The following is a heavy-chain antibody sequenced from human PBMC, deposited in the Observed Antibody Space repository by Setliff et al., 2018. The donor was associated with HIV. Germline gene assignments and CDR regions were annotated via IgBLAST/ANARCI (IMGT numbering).Heavy chain of an antibody. CDR1: GYSFSSYW. J-gene: IGHJ4*02. CDR2: LYPADSNI. Sequence: PGESLKISCKGSGYSFSSYWIGWVRQMPGKGLEFMGLLYPADSNIRYSPSFQGQVTISVDMSTNTAFLQWTSLRASDTAMYYCTRLWHENWGGVDYWGQGTLVTVSS. CDR3: TRLWHENWGGVDY. V-gene: IGHV5-51*01. D-gene: IGHD3-16*01.